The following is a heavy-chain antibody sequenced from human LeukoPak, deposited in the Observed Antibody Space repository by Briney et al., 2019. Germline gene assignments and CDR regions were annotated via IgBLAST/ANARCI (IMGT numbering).Heavy chain of an antibody. J-gene: IGHJ4*02. CDR3: TREDMVRGVIRGFDY. CDR2: ISGSGGST. CDR1: GFTFSSYA. V-gene: IGHV3-23*01. Sequence: GGSLRLSCAASGFTFSSYAMSWVRQAPGKGLEWVSAISGSGGSTYYADSVKGRFTISRDNSKNTLYLQMNSLKTEDTAVYYCTREDMVRGVIRGFDYWGQGTLVTVSS. D-gene: IGHD3-10*01.